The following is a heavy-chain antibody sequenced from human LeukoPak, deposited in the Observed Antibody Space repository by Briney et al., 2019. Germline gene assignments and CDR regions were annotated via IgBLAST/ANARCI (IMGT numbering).Heavy chain of an antibody. J-gene: IGHJ4*02. CDR2: INHSGST. V-gene: IGHV4-34*01. D-gene: IGHD3-22*01. Sequence: SETLSLTCAVYGGSFSGYYWSWIRQPPGKGLEWVGEINHSGSTNYNPSLKSRVTISVDTSKKQFSLKLSSVTAADTAVYYCARLPYYYDSSGYYYFSFDYWGQGTLVTVSS. CDR1: GGSFSGYY. CDR3: ARLPYYYDSSGYYYFSFDY.